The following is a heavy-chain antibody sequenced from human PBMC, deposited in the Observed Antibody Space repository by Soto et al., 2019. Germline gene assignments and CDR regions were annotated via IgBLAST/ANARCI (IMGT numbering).Heavy chain of an antibody. J-gene: IGHJ4*02. Sequence: QVQLVQSGAEVKTPGSSVKVSCTASGDTFNFYTLSWVRQAPGQGLEWMGRIIPMLGMSNYAQKFQGRVTMIADKSTRTAYMGLSSLRSEDTALYYCATTYGSGSAHFDNWGQGTLVTVSS. V-gene: IGHV1-69*02. D-gene: IGHD3-10*01. CDR1: GDTFNFYT. CDR2: IIPMLGMS. CDR3: ATTYGSGSAHFDN.